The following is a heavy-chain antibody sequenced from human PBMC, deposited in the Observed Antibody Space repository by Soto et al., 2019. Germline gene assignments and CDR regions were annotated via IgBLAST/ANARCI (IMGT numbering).Heavy chain of an antibody. CDR3: AMLDSPMVTCCLDV. Sequence: ASVKVSCKASGYTFISYGISWVRQAPGQGLEWMGWINSYNENTNYVQRLQGRVTMTTDTSTSTAYMELRSLISDDTAVYYCAMLDSPMVTCCLDVRGTGTMVTGS. CDR2: INSYNENT. CDR1: GYTFISYG. J-gene: IGHJ6*03. V-gene: IGHV1-18*01. D-gene: IGHD5-18*01.